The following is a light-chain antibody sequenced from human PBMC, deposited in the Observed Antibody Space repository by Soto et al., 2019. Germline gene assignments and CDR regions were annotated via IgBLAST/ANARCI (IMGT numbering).Light chain of an antibody. CDR2: DVS. J-gene: IGLJ1*01. CDR3: SSFTSSSSYV. CDR1: SSDVGSYNS. V-gene: IGLV2-14*03. Sequence: QSALAQPASVSGSPGQSITISCTGTSSDVGSYNSVSWYQQYPGKAPTLMIHDVSNRPSGVSNRFSGSKSGNTASLTISGLQAEDEADYYCSSFTSSSSYVFGSATKVTVL.